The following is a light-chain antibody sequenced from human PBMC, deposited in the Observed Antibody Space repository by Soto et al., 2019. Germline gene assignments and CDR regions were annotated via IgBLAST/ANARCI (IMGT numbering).Light chain of an antibody. CDR1: QSVSNN. V-gene: IGKV3D-15*03. CDR2: GAS. J-gene: IGKJ1*01. Sequence: IVMTQSPATLSVSPGERATLSLRSSQSVSNNYLAWYQQKTGQAPRLLIYGASIRAAGIPARFSASGYGTDVNLTISDVQTEDFALYYCHQRQSWPRTFGQGTKVDIK. CDR3: HQRQSWPRT.